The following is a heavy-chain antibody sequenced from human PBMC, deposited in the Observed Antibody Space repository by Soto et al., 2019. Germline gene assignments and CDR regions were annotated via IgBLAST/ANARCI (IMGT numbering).Heavy chain of an antibody. Sequence: PSETLSLTCAVYGGSFSGYYWSWSRQPPGKGLEWIGEINHSGSTNYNPSLKSRVTISVDTSKNQFSLKLSSVTAADPAVYYCAREGEMATIWGQGTLVTVSS. CDR2: INHSGST. CDR3: AREGEMATI. V-gene: IGHV4-34*01. J-gene: IGHJ4*02. CDR1: GGSFSGYY. D-gene: IGHD5-12*01.